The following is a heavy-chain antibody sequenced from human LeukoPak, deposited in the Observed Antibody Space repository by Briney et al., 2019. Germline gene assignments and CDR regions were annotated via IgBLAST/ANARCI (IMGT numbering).Heavy chain of an antibody. CDR2: IRYDGSNI. J-gene: IGHJ4*02. Sequence: GGSLRLSCAASGFTFSNYGMHWVRQAPGNRLEWVAFIRYDGSNIYYADSVKGRFTISRDNSKNTLYLQMNSLKTEDTAVYYCTRGTWNYTYWGQGTLVTVSS. V-gene: IGHV3-30*02. CDR3: TRGTWNYTY. CDR1: GFTFSNYG. D-gene: IGHD1-7*01.